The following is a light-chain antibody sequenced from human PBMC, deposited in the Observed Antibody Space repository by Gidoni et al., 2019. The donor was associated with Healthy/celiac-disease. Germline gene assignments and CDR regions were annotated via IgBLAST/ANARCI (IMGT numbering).Light chain of an antibody. CDR1: QSISSW. CDR3: QQYNSYPWT. Sequence: DIQMTQSPSTLSASVGDRVTITCRASQSISSWLAWYQKKPGKAPTLLIYKESSLESGVPSRFGGSGSGTEFTLTISSLQPDDFATYYCQQYNSYPWTFGQGTKVEIK. J-gene: IGKJ1*01. CDR2: KES. V-gene: IGKV1-5*03.